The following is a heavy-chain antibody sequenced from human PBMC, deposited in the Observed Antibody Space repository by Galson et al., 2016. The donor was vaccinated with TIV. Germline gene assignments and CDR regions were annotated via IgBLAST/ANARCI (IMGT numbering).Heavy chain of an antibody. CDR2: IVPTVGPI. CDR3: ARSGDRGGYMDV. V-gene: IGHV1-69*13. D-gene: IGHD3-10*01. CDR1: GDSFSSST. J-gene: IGHJ6*03. Sequence: SVKVSCKASGDSFSSSTINWLRRAPGQALGWMGGIVPTVGPISKAQRFQGRLTITADESTSNAYMELTSLTSDDTAVYYCARSGDRGGYMDVWGKGTTVTVSS.